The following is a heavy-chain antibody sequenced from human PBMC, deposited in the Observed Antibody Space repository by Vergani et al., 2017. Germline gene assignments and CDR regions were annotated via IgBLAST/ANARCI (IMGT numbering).Heavy chain of an antibody. CDR3: ASGWDFGDSR. D-gene: IGHD4-17*01. J-gene: IGHJ4*02. Sequence: QLQLQESGPGLVKPSETLSLTCTVSGGSITSSSYYWGWIRQPPGKGLEWIGSIYYSGSTYYNPSLKSRLTISVDASKNQFSLKLSSVTAPDTAVYSCASGWDFGDSRWGQGTLVTVSS. V-gene: IGHV4-39*01. CDR2: IYYSGST. CDR1: GGSITSSSYY.